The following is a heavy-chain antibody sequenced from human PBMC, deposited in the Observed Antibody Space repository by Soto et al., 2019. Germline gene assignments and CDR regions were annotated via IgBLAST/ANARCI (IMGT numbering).Heavy chain of an antibody. V-gene: IGHV3-30-3*01. CDR2: ISYDGSNK. D-gene: IGHD1-26*01. CDR3: VKRAWELPNYDY. CDR1: GFTFSSYA. J-gene: IGHJ4*02. Sequence: GGSLRLSCAASGFTFSSYAMHWVRQAPGKGLEWVAVISYDGSNKYYADSVKGRFTISRDNSKNTLYLQMNSLRAEDTAVYYCVKRAWELPNYDYWGKGTLGTVAS.